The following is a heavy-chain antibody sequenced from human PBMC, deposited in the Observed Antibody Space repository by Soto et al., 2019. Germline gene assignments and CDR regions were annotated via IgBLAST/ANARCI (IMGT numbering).Heavy chain of an antibody. CDR3: ARAPRMLYRVSRDDCYRYGLEV. CDR1: GYIFPDYA. CDR2: INAANGIT. V-gene: IGHV1-3*01. Sequence: QVQLVQSGAEVKKPGASAKVSCKASGYIFPDYAIHWVRQAPGQRLEWMGWINAANGITKYSQKFQGRVTFTRDTSATTAYMEVTRLKAEDTDLYICARAPRMLYRVSRDDCYRYGLEVWGQGNTVTVSS. D-gene: IGHD3-16*02. J-gene: IGHJ6*02.